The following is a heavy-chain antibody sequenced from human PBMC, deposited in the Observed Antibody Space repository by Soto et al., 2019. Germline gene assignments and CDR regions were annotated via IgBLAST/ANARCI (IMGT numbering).Heavy chain of an antibody. CDR3: AKDRRSSLRVYGMDV. D-gene: IGHD2-15*01. Sequence: GGSLTLSCAASGFTFSSYAMHWVRQAPGKGLEWVAVISYDGSNKYYADSVKGRFTISRDNSKNTLYLQMNSLRAEDTAVYYCAKDRRSSLRVYGMDVLGQGTTVTVSS. V-gene: IGHV3-30-3*01. J-gene: IGHJ6*02. CDR2: ISYDGSNK. CDR1: GFTFSSYA.